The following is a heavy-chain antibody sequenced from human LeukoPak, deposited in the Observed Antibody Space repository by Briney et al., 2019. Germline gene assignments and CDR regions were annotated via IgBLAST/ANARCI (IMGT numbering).Heavy chain of an antibody. CDR1: GGSISSGGYY. D-gene: IGHD3-10*01. Sequence: PSETLSLTCTVSGGSISSGGYYWGWIRQHPGKGLEWIGYIYYSGSTYYNPSLKSRVTISVDTSKNQFSLKLSSVTAADTAVYYCARDQLAMVRGAKYGMDVWGKGTTVTVSS. CDR3: ARDQLAMVRGAKYGMDV. J-gene: IGHJ6*04. CDR2: IYYSGST. V-gene: IGHV4-31*03.